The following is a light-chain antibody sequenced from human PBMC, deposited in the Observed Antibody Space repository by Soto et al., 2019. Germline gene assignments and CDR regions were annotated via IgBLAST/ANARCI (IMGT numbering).Light chain of an antibody. V-gene: IGLV2-14*03. CDR3: SSYTSNSTR. CDR1: SGDVGGYNY. Sequence: QSALTQPASVSGSPGQSITISCTGTSGDVGGYNYVSWYQQHPGKAPKLMIYDVTNRPSGVSNRFSGSKSGNTASLTISGLQAEDEADYYCSSYTSNSTRFGGGTKVTVL. CDR2: DVT. J-gene: IGLJ2*01.